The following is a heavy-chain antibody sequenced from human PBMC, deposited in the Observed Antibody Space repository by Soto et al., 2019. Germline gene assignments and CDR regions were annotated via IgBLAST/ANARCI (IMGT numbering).Heavy chain of an antibody. CDR1: GGTFSSYA. J-gene: IGHJ6*02. CDR3: ARASGWPTYYYYYGMDV. Sequence: QVQLVQSGAEVKKPGSSVKVSCKASGGTFSSYAISWVRQAPGQGLEWMGGIIPIFGTANYAQKFQGRVTITADESTNSAYMELSSLRSEDTAVYYCARASGWPTYYYYYGMDVWGQGTTVTVSS. CDR2: IIPIFGTA. V-gene: IGHV1-69*12. D-gene: IGHD1-1*01.